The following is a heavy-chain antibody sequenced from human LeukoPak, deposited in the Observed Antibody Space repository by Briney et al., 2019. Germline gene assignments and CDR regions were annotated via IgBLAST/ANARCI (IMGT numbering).Heavy chain of an antibody. Sequence: QAGGSLRLSCAASGFTVSSNYMSWVRQAPGKGLEWVSVIYSGGSTYYADSVKGRSTISRDNSKNTLYLQMNSLRAEDTAVYYCARDFYDSSGFYYFDYWGQGTLVTVSS. D-gene: IGHD3-22*01. CDR1: GFTVSSNY. J-gene: IGHJ4*02. CDR2: IYSGGST. V-gene: IGHV3-66*01. CDR3: ARDFYDSSGFYYFDY.